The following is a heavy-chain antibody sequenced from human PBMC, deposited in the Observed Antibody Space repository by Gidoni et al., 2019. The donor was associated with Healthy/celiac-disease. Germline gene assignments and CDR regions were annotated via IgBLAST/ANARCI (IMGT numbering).Heavy chain of an antibody. Sequence: EVQLVESGGGLVQPGRSLRLSCAASGFTFDDYAMHWVRQAPGKGLEWVSGISWNSGSIGYADSVKGRFTISRDNAKNSLYLQMNSLRAEDTALYYCAKDRNLGDSSSVYYFDYWGQGTLVTVSS. CDR3: AKDRNLGDSSSVYYFDY. V-gene: IGHV3-9*01. J-gene: IGHJ4*02. CDR1: GFTFDDYA. D-gene: IGHD6-6*01. CDR2: ISWNSGSI.